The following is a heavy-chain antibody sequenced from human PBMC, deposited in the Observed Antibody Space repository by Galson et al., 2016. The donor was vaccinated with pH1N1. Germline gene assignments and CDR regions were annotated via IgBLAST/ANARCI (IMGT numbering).Heavy chain of an antibody. V-gene: IGHV1-8*01. CDR3: ARGPVYWYFDL. Sequence: SVKVSCKASGYTLTSYDINRGRQATRQGLEWMGWMNPNNGNADYAPKFQGRVTLTRNASINTAYMELSSLTSADTAVYYRARGPVYWYFDLWGRGTPVIVSS. J-gene: IGHJ2*01. CDR1: GYTLTSYD. CDR2: MNPNNGNA.